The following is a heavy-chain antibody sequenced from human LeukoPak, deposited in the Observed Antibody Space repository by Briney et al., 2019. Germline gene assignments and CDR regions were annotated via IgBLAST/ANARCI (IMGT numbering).Heavy chain of an antibody. Sequence: GASVKVSCKASGYTFTGFAMHWVRQAPGQRLEWMGWINAGNGNTKYSQKLQGRVTMTTDTSTSTAYMELRSLRSDDTAVYYCARVKGKYYFDYWGQGTLVTVSS. J-gene: IGHJ4*02. CDR3: ARVKGKYYFDY. CDR1: GYTFTGFA. CDR2: INAGNGNT. V-gene: IGHV1-3*01.